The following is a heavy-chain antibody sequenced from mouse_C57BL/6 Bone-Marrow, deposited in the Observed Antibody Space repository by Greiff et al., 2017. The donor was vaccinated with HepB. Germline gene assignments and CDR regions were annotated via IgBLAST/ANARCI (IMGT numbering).Heavy chain of an antibody. V-gene: IGHV8-8*01. J-gene: IGHJ3*01. CDR1: GFSLSTFGMG. Sequence: QVTLKVSGPGILQPSQTLSLTCSFSGFSLSTFGMGVGWIRQPSGKGLEWLAHIWWDDDKYYNPALKSRLTISKDTSKNQVFLKIANVDTADTATYYCARIRATVVARDCSFAYWGQGTLVTVSA. CDR3: ARIRATVVARDCSFAY. D-gene: IGHD1-1*01. CDR2: IWWDDDK.